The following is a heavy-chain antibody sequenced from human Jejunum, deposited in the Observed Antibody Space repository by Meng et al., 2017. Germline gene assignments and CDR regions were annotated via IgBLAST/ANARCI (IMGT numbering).Heavy chain of an antibody. CDR1: GFTFSTFE. D-gene: IGHD2-2*01. Sequence: GGSLRLSCAVSGFTFSTFEMNWVRQAPGKGLEWISYISHTENTVNYAASVRGRFTISRDNGKNSLYLQMNSLRAEDTAIYYCARGPCTSTSCYGLDYWGQGALVTVSS. CDR2: ISHTENTV. CDR3: ARGPCTSTSCYGLDY. V-gene: IGHV3-48*03. J-gene: IGHJ4*02.